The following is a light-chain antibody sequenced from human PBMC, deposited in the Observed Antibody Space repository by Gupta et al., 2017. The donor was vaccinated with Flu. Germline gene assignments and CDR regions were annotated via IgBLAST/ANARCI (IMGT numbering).Light chain of an antibody. CDR2: GAS. CDR3: QQSVSFPRT. Sequence: DIQMTQSPSSLSASVGDRVTITCRASQYISSYLNWYQQKPGKAPKLLIYGASSLESGVPSRFSGSGSETEFTLTISSLQPGDVATYYCQQSVSFPRTFGRGTQLEIK. CDR1: QYISSY. J-gene: IGKJ5*01. V-gene: IGKV1-39*01.